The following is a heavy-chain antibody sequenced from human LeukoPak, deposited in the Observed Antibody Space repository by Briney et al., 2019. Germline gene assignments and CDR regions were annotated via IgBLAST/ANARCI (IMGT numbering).Heavy chain of an antibody. CDR3: ARRPCSGGTCYTDY. D-gene: IGHD2-15*01. CDR2: ISSNSSTI. CDR1: GFIFSSYS. Sequence: GGSLRLSCAASGFIFSSYSMNWVRQAPGKGLEWVSYISSNSSTIYYADSVKGRFTISRDNAKNSLYLQMNSLRDEDTAVYYCARRPCSGGTCYTDYWGQGTLVTVSS. J-gene: IGHJ4*02. V-gene: IGHV3-48*02.